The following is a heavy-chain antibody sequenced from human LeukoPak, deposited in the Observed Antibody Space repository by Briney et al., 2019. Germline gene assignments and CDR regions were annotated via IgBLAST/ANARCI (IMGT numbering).Heavy chain of an antibody. CDR3: ARVNGSSGWLPVGSYNY. CDR2: INPNSGGT. CDR1: GYTFTGYY. Sequence: ASVKVSCKASGYTFTGYYMHWVRPATGQGLEWMGPINPNSGGTNYAQKFQGRVTMTRDTSISTAYMELSRLRSDDTAVYYCARVNGSSGWLPVGSYNYWGQGTLVTVSS. V-gene: IGHV1-2*06. D-gene: IGHD6-19*01. J-gene: IGHJ4*02.